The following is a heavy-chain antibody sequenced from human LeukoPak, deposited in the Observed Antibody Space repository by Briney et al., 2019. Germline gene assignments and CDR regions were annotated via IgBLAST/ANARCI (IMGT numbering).Heavy chain of an antibody. CDR2: ITPSGGA. CDR3: ARDRYGDGFAHFDY. D-gene: IGHD5-24*01. CDR1: GYTFTSNA. Sequence: ASVKVSCKASGYTFTSNAMHWVRQAPGQGLEWMGWITPSGGAYYPQKFQGRVAITRDTSITTAYMDLSRLTSDDTAVYYCARDRYGDGFAHFDYWGQGALVTVSS. J-gene: IGHJ4*02. V-gene: IGHV1-2*02.